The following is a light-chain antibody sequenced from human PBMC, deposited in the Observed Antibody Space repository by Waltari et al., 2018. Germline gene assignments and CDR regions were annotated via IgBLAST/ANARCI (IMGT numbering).Light chain of an antibody. J-gene: IGKJ1*01. V-gene: IGKV3-15*01. Sequence: ELVMTQSPATLSVSPGERASLSCRASQSASTSLAWYQQTPGQAPRLLIYRASTRAAGIPDMFSGSGSGTEFTLTISSLQSEDSAIYYCQQYNIWPWTFGQGTKVDIK. CDR1: QSASTS. CDR2: RAS. CDR3: QQYNIWPWT.